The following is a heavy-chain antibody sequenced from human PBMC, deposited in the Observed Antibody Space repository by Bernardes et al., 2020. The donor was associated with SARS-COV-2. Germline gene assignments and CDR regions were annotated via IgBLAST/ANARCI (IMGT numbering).Heavy chain of an antibody. CDR1: GFTFSSYP. J-gene: IGHJ4*02. CDR3: ARDAPPDY. V-gene: IGHV3-21*01. CDR2: ISSSSSYI. Sequence: GWSLRLSCAASGFTFSSYPMNWVRQAPGKGLEWVSSISSSSSYIYYADSVKGRFTISRDNAKNSLYLQMNSLRAEDTAVYHCARDAPPDYWGQGTLVTVSS.